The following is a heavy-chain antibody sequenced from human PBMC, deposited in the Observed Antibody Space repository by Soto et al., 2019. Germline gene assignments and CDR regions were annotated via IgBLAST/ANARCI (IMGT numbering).Heavy chain of an antibody. CDR1: GFTFNSYD. CDR3: ARALGAYYYYGMDV. Sequence: EEQLVESGGGLVQPGGSLRLSCAASGFTFNSYDMHWVRQATGTGLEWVSTIGTANDTYYPGSAKGRLSISTENAKNSLYLQMNRLRAGETPVYYCARALGAYYYYGMDVWGQGKTVTVSS. J-gene: IGHJ6*02. V-gene: IGHV3-13*04. CDR2: IGTANDT.